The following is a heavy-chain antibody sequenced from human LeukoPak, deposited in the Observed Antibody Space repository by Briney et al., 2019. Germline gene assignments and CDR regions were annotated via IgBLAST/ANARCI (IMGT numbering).Heavy chain of an antibody. Sequence: PSETLSLTCAVYGGSFSGYYWSWIRQPAGKGLEWIGRIYTSGSTNYNPSLKSRVTMSVDTSKNQFSLKLSSVTAADTAVYYCARIYYYDKKRAAFDIWGQGTMVTVSS. CDR3: ARIYYYDKKRAAFDI. CDR2: IYTSGST. D-gene: IGHD3-22*01. J-gene: IGHJ3*02. V-gene: IGHV4-59*10. CDR1: GGSFSGYY.